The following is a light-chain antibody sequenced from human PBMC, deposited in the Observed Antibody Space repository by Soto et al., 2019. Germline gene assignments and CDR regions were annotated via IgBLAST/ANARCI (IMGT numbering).Light chain of an antibody. CDR1: QSISFW. CDR2: DAS. CDR3: QQYDSYSVT. V-gene: IGKV1-5*01. J-gene: IGKJ1*01. Sequence: DIQMTQSPSTLSASVGDRVTITCRASQSISFWLAWYQQKPGKAPKLLIHDASSLESGVPSRFSGSGSGTEFTLTISSLQPDDFATYYCQQYDSYSVTFGQGTKVDIK.